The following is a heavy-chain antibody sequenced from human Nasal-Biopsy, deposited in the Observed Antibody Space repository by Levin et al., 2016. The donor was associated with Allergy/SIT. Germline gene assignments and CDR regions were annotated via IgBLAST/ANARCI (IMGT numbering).Heavy chain of an antibody. V-gene: IGHV1-46*01. Sequence: ASVKVSCKASGYIFTTYYLHWVRQAPGQGLEWMGSINPRGDDTNYAQRFQGRVTMTRDTPTSTVYMELSSLRSDDTALYYCARWGTTGTGAFDFWGQGTKVTVSS. CDR2: INPRGDDT. CDR3: ARWGTTGTGAFDF. J-gene: IGHJ3*01. D-gene: IGHD1-1*01. CDR1: GYIFTTYY.